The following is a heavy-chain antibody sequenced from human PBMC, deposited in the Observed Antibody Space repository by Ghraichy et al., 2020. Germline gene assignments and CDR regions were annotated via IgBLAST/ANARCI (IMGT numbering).Heavy chain of an antibody. CDR3: ARAAETLGEQQPDYGMDV. CDR1: GFTFSSYG. Sequence: GGSLRLSCAASGFTFSSYGMHWVRQAPGKGLEWVAVIWYDGSNKYYADSVKGRFTISRDNSKNTLYLQMNSLRAEDTAVYYCARAAETLGEQQPDYGMDVWGQGTTVTVSS. D-gene: IGHD3-16*01. J-gene: IGHJ6*02. V-gene: IGHV3-33*01. CDR2: IWYDGSNK.